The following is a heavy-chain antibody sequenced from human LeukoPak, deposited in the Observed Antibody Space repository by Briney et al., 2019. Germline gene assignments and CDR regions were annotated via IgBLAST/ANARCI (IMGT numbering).Heavy chain of an antibody. CDR3: ARGIPTYYYDSSGYYDAFDI. D-gene: IGHD3-22*01. CDR1: GYTFTGYY. CDR2: INPNSGGT. V-gene: IGHV1-2*02. J-gene: IGHJ3*02. Sequence: ASVKVSCKASGYTFTGYYMHWVRQAPGQGLEWMGWINPNSGGTNYAQKFQGRVTMTRDTSISTAYMELSRLRSDDTAVYYCARGIPTYYYDSSGYYDAFDIWGQGTMVTVSS.